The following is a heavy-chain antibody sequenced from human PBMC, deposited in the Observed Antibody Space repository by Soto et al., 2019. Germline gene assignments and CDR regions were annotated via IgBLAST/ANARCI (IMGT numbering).Heavy chain of an antibody. CDR2: INTGSGGT. V-gene: IGHV1-2*02. J-gene: IGHJ4*01. CDR3: AREPYYDFWSGYYKRPAFDY. CDR1: GYTFSTYA. D-gene: IGHD3-3*01. Sequence: ASVKVSCKASGYTFSTYAIHWVRQAPGQGLEWMGWINTGSGGTRYAQKFQDRVTMTRDTSISTAYMELSSLRSDDTAVYYCAREPYYDFWSGYYKRPAFDYWG.